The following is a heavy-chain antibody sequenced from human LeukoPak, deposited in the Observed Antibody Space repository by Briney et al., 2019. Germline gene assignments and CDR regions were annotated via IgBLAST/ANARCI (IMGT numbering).Heavy chain of an antibody. CDR3: ARGRGVHDSHTYDYFDY. CDR2: ISPNSGGT. V-gene: IGHV1-2*02. Sequence: ASVKVSCKASGYTFTAYYIHWVRQAPGQGLEWMGWISPNSGGTDYAQKFQGRVTVTRDTSISTAYVELSSLTSDDTAVYYCARGRGVHDSHTYDYFDYWGQGSLVTVSS. CDR1: GYTFTAYY. J-gene: IGHJ4*02. D-gene: IGHD3-22*01.